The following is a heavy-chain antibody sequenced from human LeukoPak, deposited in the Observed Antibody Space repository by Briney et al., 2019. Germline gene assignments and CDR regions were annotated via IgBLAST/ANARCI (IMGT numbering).Heavy chain of an antibody. CDR2: IYYSGST. D-gene: IGHD1-26*01. Sequence: SETLSLTCTVSVGSMSSYFWSWVRQPPGKALEWIGDIYYSGSTNYNPSLKSRVTISVDTSKNQFSLNLRSVTARDTAVYYCARSGPVDSTVGYWGQGTLVTVSS. CDR3: ARSGPVDSTVGY. J-gene: IGHJ4*02. V-gene: IGHV4-59*08. CDR1: VGSMSSYF.